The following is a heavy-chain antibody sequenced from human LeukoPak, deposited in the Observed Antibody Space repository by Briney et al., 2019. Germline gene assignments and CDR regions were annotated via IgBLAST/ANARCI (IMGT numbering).Heavy chain of an antibody. CDR1: TGYITSYY. CDR2: MYFTGST. Sequence: SETLSLTCTVSTGYITSYYWSWIRQPPGKGLEWIGYMYFTGSTNYNPSLKSRVTISTDTSKNQVSLNLSYVTAADTAVYYCASGQWELPGAYWGPGTLVTVSS. CDR3: ASGQWELPGAY. V-gene: IGHV4-59*01. J-gene: IGHJ4*02. D-gene: IGHD1-26*01.